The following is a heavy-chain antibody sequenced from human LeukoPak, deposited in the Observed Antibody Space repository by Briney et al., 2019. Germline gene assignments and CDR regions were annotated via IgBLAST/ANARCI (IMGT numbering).Heavy chain of an antibody. J-gene: IGHJ4*02. CDR2: ISGDGGST. V-gene: IGHV3-43*02. CDR1: GFTFDDYA. D-gene: IGHD6-13*01. CDR3: ARKHLESSSWYLPFDY. Sequence: GGSLRLSCAASGFTFDDYAMHWVRQAPGKGLEWVSLISGDGGSTYYADSVKGRFTISRDNSKNSLYLQMNSLRTVDTALYYCARKHLESSSWYLPFDYWGQGTLVTVSS.